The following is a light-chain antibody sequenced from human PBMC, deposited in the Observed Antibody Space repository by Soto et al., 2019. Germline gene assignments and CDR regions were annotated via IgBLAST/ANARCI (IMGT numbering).Light chain of an antibody. V-gene: IGKV3-11*01. CDR1: QSLTNPY. J-gene: IGKJ1*01. CDR2: DAS. Sequence: ESVLTQSPGTRSWSPGYVSTLFCRARQSLTNPYIAWYQQKPGQAPRLLIYDASKRATAIPVRFSGSGSGTDFTLTISSLEPEHFAVYYCQQYNNWLPWTFGQGTKVDIK. CDR3: QQYNNWLPWT.